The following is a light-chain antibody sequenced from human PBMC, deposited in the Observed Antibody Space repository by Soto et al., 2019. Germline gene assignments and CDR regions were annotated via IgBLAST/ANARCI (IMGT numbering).Light chain of an antibody. CDR2: AAS. CDR1: QGISSY. CDR3: QQTNSFPYT. J-gene: IGKJ2*01. V-gene: IGKV1-9*01. Sequence: IQLTQSPSFLSASVGARVPITCRASQGISSYLAWYQQKPGKAPKLLIYAASTLQSGVPSRFSGSRSGTDFTLTINSLQPEDFATYYCQQTNSFPYTFGQGTKVDIK.